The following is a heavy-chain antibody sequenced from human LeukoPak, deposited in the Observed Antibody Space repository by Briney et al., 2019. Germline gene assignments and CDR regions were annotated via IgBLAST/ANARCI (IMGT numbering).Heavy chain of an antibody. V-gene: IGHV4-34*01. CDR2: INHSGST. Sequence: SETLSLTCAVYGGSFSGYYWSWIRQPPGKGLEWIGEINHSGSTNYNPSLKSRVTISVDTSKNQFSLKLSSVTAANTAVYYCARGGNMRMVRVTINRENWFDPWGQGTLVTVSS. D-gene: IGHD3-10*01. J-gene: IGHJ5*02. CDR1: GGSFSGYY. CDR3: ARGGNMRMVRVTINRENWFDP.